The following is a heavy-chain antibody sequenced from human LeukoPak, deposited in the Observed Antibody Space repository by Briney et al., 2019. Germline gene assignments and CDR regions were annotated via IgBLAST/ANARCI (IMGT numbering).Heavy chain of an antibody. D-gene: IGHD1-26*01. Sequence: ASVKVSCKASGYTLTTYGFNWVRQAPGQGLEWMGWISAYNGDTQYAQKLQGRVTMTTDTSRRTAYLELRSLSSDDTAVYYCARGHSESSLSFFDFWGQGTLVTVSS. J-gene: IGHJ4*02. CDR1: GYTLTTYG. V-gene: IGHV1-18*01. CDR3: ARGHSESSLSFFDF. CDR2: ISAYNGDT.